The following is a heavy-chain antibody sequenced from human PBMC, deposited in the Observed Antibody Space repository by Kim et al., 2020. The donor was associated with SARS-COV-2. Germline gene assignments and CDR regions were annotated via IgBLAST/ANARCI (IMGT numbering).Heavy chain of an antibody. J-gene: IGHJ5*02. CDR1: GYTFTSYG. CDR3: ARDGDLAAAGKPFDP. D-gene: IGHD6-13*01. Sequence: ASVKVSCKASGYTFTSYGISWVRQAPGQGLEWMGWISAYNGNTNYAQKLQGRVTMTTDTSTSTAYMELRSLRSDDTAVYYCARDGDLAAAGKPFDPWGQGTLVTVSS. V-gene: IGHV1-18*01. CDR2: ISAYNGNT.